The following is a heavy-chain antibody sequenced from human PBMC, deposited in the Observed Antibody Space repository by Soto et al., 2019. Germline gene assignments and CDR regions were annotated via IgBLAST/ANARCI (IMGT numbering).Heavy chain of an antibody. CDR3: ARATYYYDSSGYSDRVLDY. CDR1: GGSISSGGYY. Sequence: QVQLQESGPGLVKPSQTLSLTCTVSGGSISSGGYYWSWIRQHPGKGLEWIGYIYYSGNTYYNPSLKSRVTISEETSKNQFSLKLSSVPAADTAVYYCARATYYYDSSGYSDRVLDYWGQGTLVTVSS. D-gene: IGHD3-22*01. J-gene: IGHJ4*02. V-gene: IGHV4-31*03. CDR2: IYYSGNT.